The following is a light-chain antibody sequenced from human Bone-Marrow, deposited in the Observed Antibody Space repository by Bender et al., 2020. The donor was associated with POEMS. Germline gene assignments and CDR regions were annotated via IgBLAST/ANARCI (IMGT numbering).Light chain of an antibody. CDR3: QSYDTRLNGVI. V-gene: IGLV1-44*01. CDR1: GSNIGGYP. J-gene: IGLJ2*01. CDR2: TNN. Sequence: QSVLTQPPSASGTPGQRVTISCSGSGSNIGGYPVNWYQQLPGTAPRLLIYTNNERPSGVPDRFSASKSGTSASLAITGLQAEDEADYYCQSYDTRLNGVIFGGGTKLTVL.